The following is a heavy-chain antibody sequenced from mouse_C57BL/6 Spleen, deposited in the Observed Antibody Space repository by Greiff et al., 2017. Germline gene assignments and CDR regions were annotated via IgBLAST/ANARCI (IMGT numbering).Heavy chain of an antibody. CDR2: IYPGDGDT. D-gene: IGHD1-1*01. CDR3: ARSHYYGSSPGGFDV. J-gene: IGHJ1*03. CDR1: GYAFSSSW. Sequence: QVQLQQSGPELVKPGASVKISCKASGYAFSSSWLNWVKQRPGKGLEWIGRIYPGDGDTNYNGKFKGNATLTADKSSSTAYMQLRSLASEDSAVYFCARSHYYGSSPGGFDVWGTGTTVTVSS. V-gene: IGHV1-82*01.